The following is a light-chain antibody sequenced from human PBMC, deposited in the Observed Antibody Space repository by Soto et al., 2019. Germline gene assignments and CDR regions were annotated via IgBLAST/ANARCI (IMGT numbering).Light chain of an antibody. J-gene: IGKJ1*01. CDR2: AAY. CDR3: QRYNSNPWT. CDR1: QSVNGW. Sequence: DIQVTPSASTLSASVGARGTITCRASQSVNGWLAWYQQKPGKAPRLLIYAAYNLESGVASRFSGSGSGKEFTLTITSLQPEDTATYYYQRYNSNPWTFGQGNNVEVK. V-gene: IGKV1-5*01.